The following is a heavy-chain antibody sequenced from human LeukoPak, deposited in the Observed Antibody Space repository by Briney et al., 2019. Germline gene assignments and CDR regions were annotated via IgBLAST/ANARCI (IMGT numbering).Heavy chain of an antibody. J-gene: IGHJ5*02. Sequence: PSETLSLTCTVSGYSISSGYYWGWIRQPPGKGLEWIGSIYHSGSTYYNPSLKSRVPISVATSKTQFSLKLSSVTAADTAVYYCARPPSSSGWYLGWFDPWGQGTLVTVSS. CDR3: ARPPSSSGWYLGWFDP. V-gene: IGHV4-38-2*02. CDR1: GYSISSGYY. D-gene: IGHD6-19*01. CDR2: IYHSGST.